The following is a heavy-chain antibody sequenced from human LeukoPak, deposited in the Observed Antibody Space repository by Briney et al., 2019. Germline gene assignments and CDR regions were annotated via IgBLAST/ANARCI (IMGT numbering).Heavy chain of an antibody. D-gene: IGHD5-18*01. V-gene: IGHV4-4*07. CDR3: ARVRADTAMVYWYFDL. Sequence: SETLSLTCTVSGGSISSYYWSWIRQPAGKGLEWIGRIYTSGSTNYNPSLKSRVTMSVDTSKNQFSLKLSSVTAADTAVYYCARVRADTAMVYWYFDLWGRGTLVTVSS. CDR2: IYTSGST. J-gene: IGHJ2*01. CDR1: GGSISSYY.